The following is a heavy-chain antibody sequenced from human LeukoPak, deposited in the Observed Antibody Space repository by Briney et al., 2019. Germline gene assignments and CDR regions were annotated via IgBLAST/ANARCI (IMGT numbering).Heavy chain of an antibody. Sequence: PSETLSLTCAVSGYSISSGYYWGWIRQPPGKGPEWIGSIYHSGSTYYNPSLKSRVTISVDTSKNQFSLKLSSVTAADTAVYYCATAYYDFWSGYLEFFDYWGQGTLVTVSS. CDR2: IYHSGST. D-gene: IGHD3-3*01. CDR3: ATAYYDFWSGYLEFFDY. V-gene: IGHV4-38-2*01. CDR1: GYSISSGYY. J-gene: IGHJ4*02.